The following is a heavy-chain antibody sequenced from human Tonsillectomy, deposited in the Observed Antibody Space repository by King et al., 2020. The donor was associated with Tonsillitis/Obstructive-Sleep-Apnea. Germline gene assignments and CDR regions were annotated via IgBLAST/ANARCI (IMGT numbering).Heavy chain of an antibody. J-gene: IGHJ6*02. D-gene: IGHD1-20*01. CDR3: ARVGPGLTASPCGYAMDV. CDR2: ISSDSDFI. CDR1: GFTFSSFS. Sequence: VQLVESGGGLVKPGGSLRLSCAGSGFTFSSFSINWVRQAPGKGLEWVSAISSDSDFIYYAHSVKGRFTISRDNAKNSLYLQMNSLRVEDTAVYYCARVGPGLTASPCGYAMDVWGRGTTVAVSS. V-gene: IGHV3-21*01.